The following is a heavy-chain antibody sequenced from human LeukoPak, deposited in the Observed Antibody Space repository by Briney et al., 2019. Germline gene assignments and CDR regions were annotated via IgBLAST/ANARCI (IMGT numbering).Heavy chain of an antibody. CDR1: GFTFSSYA. CDR3: ARDRNPLPNYYDSSGYNRWFDP. CDR2: ISYDGSNK. V-gene: IGHV3-30-3*01. J-gene: IGHJ5*02. D-gene: IGHD3-22*01. Sequence: GRSLRLSCAASGFTFSSYAMHWVRQAPGKGLEWVAVISYDGSNKYYADSVKGRFTISRDNSKNTLYLQMNSLRAEDTAVYYCARDRNPLPNYYDSSGYNRWFDPWGQGTLVTVSS.